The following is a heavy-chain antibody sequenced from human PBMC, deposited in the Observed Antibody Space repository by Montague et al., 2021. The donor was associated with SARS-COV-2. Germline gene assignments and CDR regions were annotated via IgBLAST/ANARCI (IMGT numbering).Heavy chain of an antibody. J-gene: IGHJ3*02. V-gene: IGHV4-39*07. CDR1: GGSISSSSYY. CDR2: INHSGST. D-gene: IGHD3-10*01. CDR3: AIPMVRGFSRAFDI. Sequence: SETLSLTCTVSGGSISSSSYYWGWIRQPPGKGLEWIGEINHSGSTNYNPSLKSRVTMSVDTSKNQFSLKLCSVTAADTAVYYCAIPMVRGFSRAFDIWGQGTMVTVSS.